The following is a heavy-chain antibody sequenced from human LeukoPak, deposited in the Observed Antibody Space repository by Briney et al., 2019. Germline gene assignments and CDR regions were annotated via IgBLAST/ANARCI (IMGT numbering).Heavy chain of an antibody. Sequence: VASVKVSCKASGGTFSSYAISCVRQAPGQGLEWMGGIIPIFGTANYAQKFQGRVTITTDESTSTAYMELSSLRSEDTAVYYCARQPQQYSSGWYLSGYYFDYWGQGTLVTVSS. CDR1: GGTFSSYA. V-gene: IGHV1-69*05. CDR2: IIPIFGTA. J-gene: IGHJ4*02. D-gene: IGHD6-19*01. CDR3: ARQPQQYSSGWYLSGYYFDY.